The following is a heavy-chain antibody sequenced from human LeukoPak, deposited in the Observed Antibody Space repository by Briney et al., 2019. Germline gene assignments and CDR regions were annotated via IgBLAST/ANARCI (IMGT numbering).Heavy chain of an antibody. V-gene: IGHV1-24*01. D-gene: IGHD6-13*01. CDR2: FDPEDGET. Sequence: ASVKVSCKVSGYTLTELSMHWVRQAPGEGLEWMGGFDPEDGETTYAQKFQGRVTMAEDTSTDTAYMELSSLRSEDTAVYYCATPDWWYSSSWYGFDAFDIWGQGTMVTVSS. CDR1: GYTLTELS. CDR3: ATPDWWYSSSWYGFDAFDI. J-gene: IGHJ3*02.